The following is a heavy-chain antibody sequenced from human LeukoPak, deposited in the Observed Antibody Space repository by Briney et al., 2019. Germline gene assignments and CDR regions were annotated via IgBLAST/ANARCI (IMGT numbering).Heavy chain of an antibody. Sequence: AGGSLRLSCAASGFTASSNYMSWVRQAPGKGLEWVSVIYSGGSTYYADSVKGRFTISRDNSKNTLYLQMNSLRAEDTAVYYCARPTYYYFWGGYYWGQGTLVTVSS. CDR3: ARPTYYYFWGGYY. J-gene: IGHJ4*02. CDR1: GFTASSNY. CDR2: IYSGGST. V-gene: IGHV3-66*02. D-gene: IGHD3-3*01.